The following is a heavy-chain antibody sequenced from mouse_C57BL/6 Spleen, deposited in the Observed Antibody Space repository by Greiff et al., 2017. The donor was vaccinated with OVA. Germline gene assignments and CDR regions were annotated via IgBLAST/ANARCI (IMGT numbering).Heavy chain of an antibody. D-gene: IGHD2-1*01. CDR3: ARSGGNYEMDYAMDY. J-gene: IGHJ4*01. V-gene: IGHV1-76*01. Sequence: QVQLQQSGAELVRPGASVKLSCKASGYTFTDYYINWVKQRPGKGLEWIARIYPGSGNTYYNEKLKGKATLTADTSSSTAYMQLSSLTSEDSAVYFCARSGGNYEMDYAMDYWGQGTSVTVSS. CDR2: IYPGSGNT. CDR1: GYTFTDYY.